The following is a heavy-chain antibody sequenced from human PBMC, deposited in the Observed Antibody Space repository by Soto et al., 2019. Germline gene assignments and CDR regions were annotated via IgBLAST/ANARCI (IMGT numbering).Heavy chain of an antibody. V-gene: IGHV5-51*01. Sequence: GESLKISCKGSGYTFTNYWIGWGRQMPGKGLEWMGIIYPGDSETRYSPSFQGQVTMSADKSISTAYLQWNSLKASDSAMYYCARKYYYGAGTLDYWGQGTLVTVSS. D-gene: IGHD3-10*01. CDR1: GYTFTNYW. CDR2: IYPGDSET. CDR3: ARKYYYGAGTLDY. J-gene: IGHJ4*02.